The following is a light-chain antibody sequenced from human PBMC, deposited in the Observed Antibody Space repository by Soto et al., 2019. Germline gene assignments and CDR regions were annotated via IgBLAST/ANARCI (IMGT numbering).Light chain of an antibody. CDR1: SSDVGGYNY. J-gene: IGLJ2*01. CDR2: DVS. Sequence: QSVLTQPASVSGSPGQSITISCTGTSSDVGGYNYVSWYHKHPGKAPKLMIYDVSNRPSGVANRFSGSKSANTASLTISGLQAEDEADYYCSSYTGSSTYVVFGGGTKLTVL. V-gene: IGLV2-14*01. CDR3: SSYTGSSTYVV.